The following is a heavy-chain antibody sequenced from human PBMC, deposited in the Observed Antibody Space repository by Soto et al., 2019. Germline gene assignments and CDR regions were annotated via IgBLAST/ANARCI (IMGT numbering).Heavy chain of an antibody. CDR3: ARSQGSSTSLELYYYYYYGMDV. D-gene: IGHD2-2*01. CDR1: GGTFSSYA. V-gene: IGHV1-69*01. CDR2: IIPISDTT. Sequence: QVQLVQSGAEVKKPGSSVKVSCKASGGTFSSYAISWVRQAPGQGLEWMGGIIPISDTTNYAQKFQGRVTITADESTSTADMDLSSLRSEDTAVYYCARSQGSSTSLELYYYYYYGMDVWGQGTKVIVSS. J-gene: IGHJ6*02.